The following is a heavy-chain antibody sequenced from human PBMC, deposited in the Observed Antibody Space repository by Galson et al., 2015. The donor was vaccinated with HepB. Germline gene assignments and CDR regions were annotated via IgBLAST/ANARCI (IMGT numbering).Heavy chain of an antibody. CDR2: ISYDGSNK. D-gene: IGHD3-3*01. V-gene: IGHV3-30*18. J-gene: IGHJ6*02. Sequence: SLRLSCAASGFTFSSYGMHWVRQAPGKGLEWVAVISYDGSNKYYADSVKGRFTISRDNSKNTLYLQMNSLRAEDTAVYYCAKDRAGYDFWSGYSPGYYYGMDVWGQGTTVTVSS. CDR3: AKDRAGYDFWSGYSPGYYYGMDV. CDR1: GFTFSSYG.